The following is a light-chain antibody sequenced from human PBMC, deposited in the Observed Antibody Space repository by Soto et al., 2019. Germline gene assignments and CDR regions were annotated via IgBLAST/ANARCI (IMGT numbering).Light chain of an antibody. Sequence: DIQMTQSPSSLSASVGDRLTITCQASQEISNALSWYQEKPGKAPKLLIYDTSNLQAGVPPRFSGSRSGTEFTLTISSLQPDDFATYYCQQYNSYPYTFGQGTKLEIK. V-gene: IGKV1-33*01. CDR2: DTS. CDR3: QQYNSYPYT. J-gene: IGKJ2*01. CDR1: QEISNA.